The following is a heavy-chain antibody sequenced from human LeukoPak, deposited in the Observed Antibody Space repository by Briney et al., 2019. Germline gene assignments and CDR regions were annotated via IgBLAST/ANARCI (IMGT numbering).Heavy chain of an antibody. D-gene: IGHD3-22*01. CDR2: INPNSGGT. CDR3: ARERYYYDSSGYSRNDAFDI. CDR1: GYTFTGYY. V-gene: IGHV1-2*02. Sequence: ASVTVSRKASGYTFTGYYMHWVRQAPGPGHEWKGWINPNSGGTNYAQKFKGRVTMTRDTSISTAYMELNRLRSDDTAVYYCARERYYYDSSGYSRNDAFDIWGQGTVVTVSS. J-gene: IGHJ3*02.